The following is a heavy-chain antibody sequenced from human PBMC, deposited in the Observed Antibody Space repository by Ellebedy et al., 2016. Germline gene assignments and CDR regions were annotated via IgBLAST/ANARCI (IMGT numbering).Heavy chain of an antibody. CDR1: GYTFTSYV. D-gene: IGHD3-10*01. Sequence: ASVNVSCKASGYTFTSYVINWVRQATGQELEWMAWMNPNCGNTDYAQKFHGRGTMTRNNSISTAYMELSSLRSEDTAVYYCSTTWRVYGSGTMYYWGQGTLVTVSS. V-gene: IGHV1-8*01. CDR3: STTWRVYGSGTMYY. CDR2: MNPNCGNT. J-gene: IGHJ4*02.